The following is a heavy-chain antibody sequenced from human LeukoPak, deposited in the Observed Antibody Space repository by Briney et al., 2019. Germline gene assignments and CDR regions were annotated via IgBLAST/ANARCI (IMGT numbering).Heavy chain of an antibody. D-gene: IGHD3-22*01. CDR1: GGSISSYY. CDR2: IYYSGST. Sequence: PSETLSLTCTVSGGSISSYYWSWIRQPPGKGLEWIGYIYYSGSTNYNPSLMSRVTISVDTSKNQFSLKLSSVTAADTAVYYCAVGSMGYDSSGYPTYYYYYMDVWGKGTTVTVSS. CDR3: AVGSMGYDSSGYPTYYYYYMDV. J-gene: IGHJ6*03. V-gene: IGHV4-59*01.